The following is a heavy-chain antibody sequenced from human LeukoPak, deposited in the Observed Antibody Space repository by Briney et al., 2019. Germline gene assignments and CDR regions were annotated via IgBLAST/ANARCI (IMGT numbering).Heavy chain of an antibody. CDR1: GFTFSSYS. Sequence: GGSLRLSCAASGFTFSSYSMNWVRQAPGKGLEWVSSISSSSSYIYYADSVKGRFTISRDNAKNSLSLQMNSLRAEDTAVYYCARWDYAPTNWYFDLWGRGTLVTVSS. D-gene: IGHD1-7*01. CDR2: ISSSSSYI. V-gene: IGHV3-21*01. J-gene: IGHJ2*01. CDR3: ARWDYAPTNWYFDL.